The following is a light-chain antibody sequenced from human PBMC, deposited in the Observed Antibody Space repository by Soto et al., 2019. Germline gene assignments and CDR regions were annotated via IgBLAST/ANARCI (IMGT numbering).Light chain of an antibody. CDR3: SSYTSSSTLEV. Sequence: QSALTQPASVSGSPGQSITISCTGTSSDVGGYKYVSWYQQYPGKAPKLMIYDVSNRPSGVSNRFSGSKSGNTASRTISGLQAEDEADYYCSSYTSSSTLEVFGGGTKLTVL. CDR2: DVS. J-gene: IGLJ2*01. CDR1: SSDVGGYKY. V-gene: IGLV2-14*01.